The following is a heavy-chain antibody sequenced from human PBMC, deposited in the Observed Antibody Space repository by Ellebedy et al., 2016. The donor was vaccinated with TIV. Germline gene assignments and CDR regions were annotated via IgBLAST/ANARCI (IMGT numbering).Heavy chain of an antibody. CDR3: AREDENTAMALDY. V-gene: IGHV4-4*02. Sequence: MPSETLSLTCAVSGGSISSSNWWSWVRQPPGKGLEWIGEIYHSGSTNYNPSLKSRVTISVDKSNNQFSLKVSSVTAADTAVYFCAREDENTAMALDYWGQGTLVSVSS. CDR1: GGSISSSNW. J-gene: IGHJ4*02. CDR2: IYHSGST. D-gene: IGHD5-18*01.